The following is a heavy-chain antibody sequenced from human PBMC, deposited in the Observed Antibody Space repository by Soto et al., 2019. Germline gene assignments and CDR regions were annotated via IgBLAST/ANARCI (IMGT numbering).Heavy chain of an antibody. D-gene: IGHD3-10*02. J-gene: IGHJ4*02. CDR3: AKKSLCSITLPALYYFDY. V-gene: IGHV3-23*01. CDR2: ISGGGDAT. CDR1: GFTFGNYA. Sequence: EVQLLESGGGLVQPGGSLRLSCAASGFTFGNYAFSWVRQAPGKGLGWVSVISGGGDATYYPDSVKGRFTTTRDNSKNLVFLKMNSLRAEDTAFYYWAKKSLCSITLPALYYFDYWGQGTLVTVSS.